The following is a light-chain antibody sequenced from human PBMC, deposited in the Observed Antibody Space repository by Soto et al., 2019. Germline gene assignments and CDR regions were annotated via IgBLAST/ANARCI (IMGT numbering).Light chain of an antibody. CDR1: QGISSF. CDR3: QQLNSFPIP. J-gene: IGKJ3*01. CDR2: GAS. V-gene: IGKV1-9*01. Sequence: IQLTQSPSSLSASVGDRVTITCRASQGISSFLAWYQQKPGKAPKLLIYGASTLQSGVPSRFSGSGSGTDLNLTIGSLQPEDFATYYCQQLNSFPIPFGPGTKVDIK.